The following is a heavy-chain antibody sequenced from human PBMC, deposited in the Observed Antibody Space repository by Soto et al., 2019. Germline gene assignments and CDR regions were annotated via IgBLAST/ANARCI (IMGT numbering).Heavy chain of an antibody. CDR1: GFTFSSYG. Sequence: GGSLRLSCAASGFTFSSYGMHWVRQAPGKGLEWVAVIWYDGSNNYYADSVKGRFTISRDNSKNTLYLQMNSLRAGDTAVYYCARDPIFDYWGQGTLVTVSS. J-gene: IGHJ4*02. CDR3: ARDPIFDY. D-gene: IGHD3-9*01. V-gene: IGHV3-33*01. CDR2: IWYDGSNN.